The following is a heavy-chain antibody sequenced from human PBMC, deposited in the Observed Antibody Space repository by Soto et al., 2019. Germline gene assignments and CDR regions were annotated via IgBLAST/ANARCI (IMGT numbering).Heavy chain of an antibody. Sequence: PSETLSLTCTVSGGSISSSSYYWGWIRQPPGKGLEWIGSIYYSGSTYYNPSLKSRVTISVDTSKNQFSLKLGSVTAADTAVYYCARREYYGDYDYWGQGTLVTVSS. D-gene: IGHD4-17*01. CDR3: ARREYYGDYDY. CDR2: IYYSGST. CDR1: GGSISSSSYY. V-gene: IGHV4-39*01. J-gene: IGHJ4*02.